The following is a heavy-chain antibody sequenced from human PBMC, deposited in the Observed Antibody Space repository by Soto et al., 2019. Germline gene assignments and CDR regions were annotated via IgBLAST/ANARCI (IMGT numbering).Heavy chain of an antibody. D-gene: IGHD1-26*01. J-gene: IGHJ6*02. CDR2: IYARGDT. CDR3: AGIGEEVYYGMDV. V-gene: IGHV4-4*07. CDR1: GGSMSSYY. Sequence: SETLCLTCTVSGGSMSSYYWNWVRQPAGRGLEWIGRIYARGDTNYNPSLKSRVTMFVDRSTNEFSLRLTSVTAADTAVYYCAGIGEEVYYGMDVWGQGTTVTVSS.